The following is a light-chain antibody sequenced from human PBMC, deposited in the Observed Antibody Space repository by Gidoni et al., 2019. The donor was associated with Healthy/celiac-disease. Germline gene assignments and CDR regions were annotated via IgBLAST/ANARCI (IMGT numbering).Light chain of an antibody. Sequence: QSVLTQPPSASGTPGQTITISCSEITSNIGSNPVTWYQHIPGASPKLLIYSNSQSPSWVPDRFSGSKSGTSASLAISDLQSEDEADYYGATGVDRLNGLTFGGGTKLTVL. CDR2: SNS. CDR1: TSNIGSNP. CDR3: ATGVDRLNGLT. J-gene: IGLJ2*01. V-gene: IGLV1-44*01.